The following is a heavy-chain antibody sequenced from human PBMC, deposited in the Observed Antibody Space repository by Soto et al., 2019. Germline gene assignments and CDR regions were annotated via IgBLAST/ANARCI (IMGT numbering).Heavy chain of an antibody. J-gene: IGHJ5*02. V-gene: IGHV1-18*01. CDR1: GDAFESYA. CDR2: IGAHNGDT. CDR3: ARDWRGAEGFDP. D-gene: IGHD3-3*01. Sequence: ASIQVSCKASGDAFESYAFTWTRQVHEQRLEWMGWIGAHNGDTNYVQKFQGRVTMTKETSTTTSYSEQMHLTSGQQDGYFRARDWRGAEGFDPWGQGTLVTVSS.